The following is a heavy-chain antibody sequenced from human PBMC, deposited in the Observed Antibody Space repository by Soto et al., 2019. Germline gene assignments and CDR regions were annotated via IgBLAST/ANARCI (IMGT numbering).Heavy chain of an antibody. V-gene: IGHV4-59*01. J-gene: IGHJ4*02. CDR1: GGSISSYY. CDR2: IYYSGST. D-gene: IGHD2-15*01. CDR3: ARLLYCSGGSCYSGLDY. Sequence: SETLSLTCTVSGGSISSYYWSWIRQPPGKGLEWIGYIYYSGSTNYNPSLKSRVTISVDTSKNQSSLKLSSVTAADTAVYYCARLLYCSGGSCYSGLDYWGQGTLVTVSS.